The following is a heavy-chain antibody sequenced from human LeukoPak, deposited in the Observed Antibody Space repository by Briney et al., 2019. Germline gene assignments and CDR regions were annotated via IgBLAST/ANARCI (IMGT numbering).Heavy chain of an antibody. J-gene: IGHJ4*02. D-gene: IGHD6-13*01. CDR2: ISWNSGSI. V-gene: IGHV3-9*01. CDR1: GFTFDDYA. CDR3: ARLWQQLVPDY. Sequence: GRSLRLSCAASGFTFDDYAMHWVRRAPGKGLEWVSGISWNSGSIGYADSVKGRFTISRDNAKNSLYLQMNSLRAEDTAVYYCARLWQQLVPDYWGQGTLVTVSS.